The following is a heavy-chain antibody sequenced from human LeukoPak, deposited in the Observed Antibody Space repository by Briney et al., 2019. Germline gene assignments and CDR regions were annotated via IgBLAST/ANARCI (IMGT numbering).Heavy chain of an antibody. D-gene: IGHD3-22*01. V-gene: IGHV3-48*03. CDR3: ARNSDSSGYYYAPGHYFDY. J-gene: IGHJ4*02. Sequence: HPGGSLRLSCAASGFTFSSYEMNWVRQAPGKGLEWVSYISSSGSTIYYADSVKGRFTISRDNAKNSLYLQMNSLRAEDTAVYYCARNSDSSGYYYAPGHYFDYWGQGTLVTVSS. CDR2: ISSSGSTI. CDR1: GFTFSSYE.